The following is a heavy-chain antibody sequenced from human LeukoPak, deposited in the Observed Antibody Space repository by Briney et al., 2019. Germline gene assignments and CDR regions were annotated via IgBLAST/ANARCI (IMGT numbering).Heavy chain of an antibody. V-gene: IGHV1-18*01. CDR1: GYTFTSYG. D-gene: IGHD3-10*01. CDR2: ISAYNGNT. J-gene: IGHJ6*02. CDR3: ARERSGLLWFGTGSNRLYGMDV. Sequence: ASVKVSCKASGYTFTSYGISWVRQAPGQGLEWMGWISAYNGNTNYAQKLQGRVTMTTDTPTSTAYMELRSLRSDDTAVYYCARERSGLLWFGTGSNRLYGMDVWGQGTTVTVSS.